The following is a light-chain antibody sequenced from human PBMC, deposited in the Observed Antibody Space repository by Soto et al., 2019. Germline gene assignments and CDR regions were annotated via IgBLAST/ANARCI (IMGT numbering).Light chain of an antibody. CDR2: GAS. CDR1: QSVNSRY. V-gene: IGKV3-20*01. J-gene: IGKJ4*01. Sequence: EIVLTQSPGTLSLSPGERATLSCRASQSVNSRYLAWYQQKHGQPPRLLIYGASSRATGIPDRFSGSGSGTDFTLTISSLQPDDFATYYCQQYESYSPLTFGGGTKVEIK. CDR3: QQYESYSPLT.